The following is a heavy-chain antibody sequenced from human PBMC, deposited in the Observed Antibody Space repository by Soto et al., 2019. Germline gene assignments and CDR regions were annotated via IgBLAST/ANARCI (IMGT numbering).Heavy chain of an antibody. Sequence: SETLSLTCTVSGRSISSYYWSWIRQPPGKGLEWIGYIYYSGSTNYNPSLKSRVTISVDTSKNQFSLKLSSVTAADTAVYYCARDSHGSGSYDYYYYYMDVWGKGTTVTVSS. CDR1: GRSISSYY. CDR3: ARDSHGSGSYDYYYYYMDV. D-gene: IGHD3-10*01. V-gene: IGHV4-59*01. J-gene: IGHJ6*03. CDR2: IYYSGST.